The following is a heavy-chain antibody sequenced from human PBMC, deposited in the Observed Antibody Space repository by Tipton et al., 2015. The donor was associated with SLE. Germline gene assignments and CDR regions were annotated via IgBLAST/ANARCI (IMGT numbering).Heavy chain of an antibody. CDR2: IYHSGSP. D-gene: IGHD4-17*01. V-gene: IGHV4-38-2*02. J-gene: IGHJ6*02. Sequence: TLSLTCAVSGYSLSSVFYWGWIRQPPGKGLEWIGSIYHSGSPYYSPSLKSRVTISVDTSNNQFSLKLRFVTAADTAVYYCAREFGGDDGGGGMDVWGQGTTVTVSS. CDR1: GYSLSSVFY. CDR3: AREFGGDDGGGGMDV.